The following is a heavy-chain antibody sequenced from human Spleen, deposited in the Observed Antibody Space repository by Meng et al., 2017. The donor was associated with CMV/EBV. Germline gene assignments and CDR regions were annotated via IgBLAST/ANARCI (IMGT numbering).Heavy chain of an antibody. CDR2: IWFDGSNK. V-gene: IGHV3-33*01. CDR3: ARAPRGSYYYGMDV. J-gene: IGHJ6*02. D-gene: IGHD3-16*01. CDR1: GFTFSSYG. Sequence: LSLTCAASGFTFSSYGMHWVRQAPGKGLEWVAVIWFDGSNKYYADSVKGRFTISRDNSKNTLSLQMNSLRAEDTAVYYCARAPRGSYYYGMDVWGQGTTVTVSS.